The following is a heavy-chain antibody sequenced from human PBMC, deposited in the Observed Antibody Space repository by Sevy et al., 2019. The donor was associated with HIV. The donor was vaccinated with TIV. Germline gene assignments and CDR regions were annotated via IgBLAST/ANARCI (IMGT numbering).Heavy chain of an antibody. V-gene: IGHV3-23*01. CDR2: ISSSGGST. Sequence: GGSLRLSCASSGFTFISHPMTWVRQAPGKGLEWVASISSSGGSTYYADSVKVRFTISRDNSKKMVDLQMNSLGVADTAVYFCAKEDFRGFDAWGQGTLVTVSS. J-gene: IGHJ5*02. D-gene: IGHD6-25*01. CDR1: GFTFISHP. CDR3: AKEDFRGFDA.